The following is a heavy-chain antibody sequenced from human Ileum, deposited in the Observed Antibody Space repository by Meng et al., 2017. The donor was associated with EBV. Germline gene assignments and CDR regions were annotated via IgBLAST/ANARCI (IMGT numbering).Heavy chain of an antibody. CDR3: ASGRDYAWHS. V-gene: IGHV4-4*02. CDR1: GDSISSNNW. CDR2: IYHSGST. D-gene: IGHD4-17*01. J-gene: IGHJ4*02. Sequence: QVQLQESGPGLVKPSGTLSPTCAVSGDSISSNNWWSWVRQPPGKGLEWIGEIYHSGSTNYNPSFKSRVTMSVDKSKNQISLNLSSVTAADTAVYYCASGRDYAWHSWGRGTLVTVSS.